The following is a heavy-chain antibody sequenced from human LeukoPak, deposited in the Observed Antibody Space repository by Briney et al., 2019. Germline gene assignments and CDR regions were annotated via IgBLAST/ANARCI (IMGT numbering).Heavy chain of an antibody. D-gene: IGHD3-22*01. CDR2: ISWNSGSI. V-gene: IGHV3-9*01. CDR3: AKGDYYDSSGYWLPN. CDR1: GFTFDDYA. Sequence: GRSLRLSCAASGFTFDDYAMHWVRQAPGKGLEWVSGISWNSGSIGYADSVQGRFTISRDNAKNSLYLQMNSLRAEDTALYYCAKGDYYDSSGYWLPNWGQGTLVTVSS. J-gene: IGHJ4*02.